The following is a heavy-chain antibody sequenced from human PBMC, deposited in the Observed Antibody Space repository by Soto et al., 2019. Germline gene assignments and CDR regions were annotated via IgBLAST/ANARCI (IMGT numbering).Heavy chain of an antibody. Sequence: SVKVSCKASGFTFTSSAVQWVRQARGQRLEWIGWIVVGSGNTNYAQKFQERVTITRDMSTSTAYMELSSLRAEDTAVYYCARDLAGGIPDYWGQGTRVTVSS. J-gene: IGHJ4*02. CDR1: GFTFTSSA. CDR2: IVVGSGNT. V-gene: IGHV1-58*01. D-gene: IGHD6-13*01. CDR3: ARDLAGGIPDY.